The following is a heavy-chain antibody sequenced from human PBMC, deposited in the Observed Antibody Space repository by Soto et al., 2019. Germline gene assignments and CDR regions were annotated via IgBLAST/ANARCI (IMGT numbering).Heavy chain of an antibody. D-gene: IGHD3-3*01. CDR3: AKGVYGGKLEY. J-gene: IGHJ4*02. Sequence: EVQLLVSGGGLVQPGGTLRLPCAASGFTVRSYAISWVRQAPGKGLVWVSAISGGGGSTYISDSVKGRFTISRDNSKNTLYLQMNSLRAEDTAVYYCAKGVYGGKLEYWGQGTLVTVSS. CDR1: GFTVRSYA. CDR2: ISGGGGST. V-gene: IGHV3-23*01.